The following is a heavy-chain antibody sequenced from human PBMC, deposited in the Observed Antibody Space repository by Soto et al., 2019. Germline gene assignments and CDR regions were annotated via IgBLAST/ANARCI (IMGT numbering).Heavy chain of an antibody. CDR1: GGSISSSSYY. V-gene: IGHV4-39*01. Sequence: PSETLSLTCTVSGGSISSSSYYWGWIRQPPGKGLGWIGSIYYSGSTYYNPSLKSRVTISVDTSKNQFSLKLSSVTAADTAVYYCARAGTTGTSYYYYMDVWGKGTTVTVSS. J-gene: IGHJ6*03. CDR3: ARAGTTGTSYYYYMDV. CDR2: IYYSGST. D-gene: IGHD1-1*01.